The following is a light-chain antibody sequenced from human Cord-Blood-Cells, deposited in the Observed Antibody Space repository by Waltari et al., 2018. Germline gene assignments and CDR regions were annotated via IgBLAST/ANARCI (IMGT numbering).Light chain of an antibody. J-gene: IGLJ2*01. V-gene: IGLV2-23*02. CDR1: SSDFGSYNL. CDR3: CSYAGSSTVV. CDR2: EVS. Sequence: QSALTQPAPVSGSPGQSITISCTGTSSDFGSYNLVPWYQQHPGKAPKLMIYEVSKRPSVVSNRFSGSNSGNTASLTISGLQAEDEADYYCCSYAGSSTVVFGGGTKLTVL.